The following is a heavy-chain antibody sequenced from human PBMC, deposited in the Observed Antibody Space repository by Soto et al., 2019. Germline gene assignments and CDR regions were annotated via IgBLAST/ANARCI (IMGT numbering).Heavy chain of an antibody. CDR3: ATIHRSSTSRGSDIDP. Sequence: QVQLVQSGAEVKKPGASVKVSCKAYDYYFPGYNIHWVRQAPGQGLEWMGWINPNSGVTTYAQKFQGRVTLTRDTSISTAYLEVRRLRSDDTAVYYCATIHRSSTSRGSDIDPWGQGTQVPVSS. J-gene: IGHJ5*02. CDR2: INPNSGVT. D-gene: IGHD6-13*01. V-gene: IGHV1-2*02. CDR1: DYYFPGYN.